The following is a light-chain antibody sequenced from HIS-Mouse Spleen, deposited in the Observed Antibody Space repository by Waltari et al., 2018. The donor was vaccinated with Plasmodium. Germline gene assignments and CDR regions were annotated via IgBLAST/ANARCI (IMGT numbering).Light chain of an antibody. CDR2: YKSDSDK. CDR1: SGIHVGTYR. J-gene: IGLJ3*02. CDR3: MIWHSSAWV. Sequence: QAVLTQPSSLSASPGASASLTCTLRSGIHVGTYRIYWYQQKPGIPPQYLLRYKSDSDKQQGAGVPSRCSGSKDASANAGILLISGLQSEDEADYYCMIWHSSAWVFGGGTKLTVL. V-gene: IGLV5-45*03.